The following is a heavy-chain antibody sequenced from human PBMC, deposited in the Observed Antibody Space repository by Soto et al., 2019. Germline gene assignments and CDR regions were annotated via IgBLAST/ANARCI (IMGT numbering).Heavy chain of an antibody. Sequence: QVQLVESGGGVVQPGRSLRLSCAASGFTFSSYAMHWVRQAPGKGLEWVAVISYDGSNKYYADSVKGRFTISRDNSKNALYLPMNSLRAEDTAVYYCARDLVVWFGGIKQSYGMDVWCQGTTVTVSS. CDR3: ARDLVVWFGGIKQSYGMDV. D-gene: IGHD3-10*01. CDR1: GFTFSSYA. J-gene: IGHJ6*02. CDR2: ISYDGSNK. V-gene: IGHV3-30-3*01.